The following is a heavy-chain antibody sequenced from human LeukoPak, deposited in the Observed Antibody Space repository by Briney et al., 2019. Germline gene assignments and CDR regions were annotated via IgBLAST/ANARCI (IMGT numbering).Heavy chain of an antibody. D-gene: IGHD2-8*01. V-gene: IGHV1-2*06. Sequence: ASVKVSCKASGYTFTNYHMHWVRQAPGQGLEWLGLVKPKSGDSDFVQKFRGRVTVTTDVSATTIHMELSNLRSDDTAVYYCARDRGVPGPGNALDIWGQGTMVTVSS. CDR2: VKPKSGDS. J-gene: IGHJ3*02. CDR3: ARDRGVPGPGNALDI. CDR1: GYTFTNYH.